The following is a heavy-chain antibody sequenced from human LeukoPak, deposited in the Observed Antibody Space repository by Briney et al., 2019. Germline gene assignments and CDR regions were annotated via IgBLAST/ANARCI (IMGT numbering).Heavy chain of an antibody. CDR3: ASGYCSGGSCLDY. J-gene: IGHJ4*02. CDR1: GYTFTSYA. V-gene: IGHV1-3*01. CDR2: INAGNGNT. D-gene: IGHD2-15*01. Sequence: ASVRVSCKASGYTFTSYAMHWVRQAPGQRLEWMGWINAGNGNTKYSQKFQGRVTITRDTSASTAYMELSSLRSEDTAVYYCASGYCSGGSCLDYWGQGTLVTVSS.